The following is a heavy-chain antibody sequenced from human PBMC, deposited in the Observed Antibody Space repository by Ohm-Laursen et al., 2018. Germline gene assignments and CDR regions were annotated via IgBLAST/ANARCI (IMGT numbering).Heavy chain of an antibody. V-gene: IGHV3-7*01. Sequence: GSLRLSCAASGFTFSSYAMSWVRQAPGKGLELVANINPDGSQKYYVDSVRGRFTISRDNTKHSLYLQMNSLRVEDTAVYYCAIEVRGPVHWGQGTLVTVSS. CDR3: AIEVRGPVH. CDR1: GFTFSSYA. D-gene: IGHD1-26*01. CDR2: INPDGSQK. J-gene: IGHJ1*01.